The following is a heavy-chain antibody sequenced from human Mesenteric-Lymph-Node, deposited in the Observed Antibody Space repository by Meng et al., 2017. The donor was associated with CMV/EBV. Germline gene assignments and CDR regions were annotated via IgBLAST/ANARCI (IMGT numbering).Heavy chain of an antibody. CDR3: ASQPLVSALGE. J-gene: IGHJ4*02. Sequence: ASVKVSCKASGFIFTSYYIHWVRQAPGQGLEWMGIINPSGGSPNYAQRFQDRVTMTRDTSISTAYMELSGLRADDTAVYYCASQPLVSALGEWGQGTLVTVSS. D-gene: IGHD2-21*01. CDR1: GFIFTSYY. V-gene: IGHV1-46*01. CDR2: INPSGGSP.